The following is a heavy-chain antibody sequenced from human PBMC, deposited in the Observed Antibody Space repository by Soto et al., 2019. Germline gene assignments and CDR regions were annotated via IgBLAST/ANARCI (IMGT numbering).Heavy chain of an antibody. CDR2: IIPIFGTA. D-gene: IGHD5-12*01. CDR1: GGTFSSYA. Sequence: SVKVSCKASGGTFSSYAISWVRQAPGQGLEWMGGIIPIFGTANYAQKFQGRVTITADESTSTAYMELSSLRSEDTAVYYCARDKSRGDGYKSYYYYYGMDVWGQGTTVTVSS. V-gene: IGHV1-69*13. CDR3: ARDKSRGDGYKSYYYYYGMDV. J-gene: IGHJ6*02.